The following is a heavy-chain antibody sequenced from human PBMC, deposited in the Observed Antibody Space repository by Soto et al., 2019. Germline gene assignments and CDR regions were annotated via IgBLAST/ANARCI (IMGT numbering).Heavy chain of an antibody. V-gene: IGHV3-15*01. J-gene: IGHJ4*02. Sequence: GGSLRLSCAASGFTFSNAWMSWVRQAPGKGLEWVGRIKSKTDGGTTDYAAPVKGRFTISRDDSKNTLYLQMNSLKTEDTAVYYCTTSDVVAAPRVSFDYWGQGTLVTV. CDR2: IKSKTDGGTT. CDR3: TTSDVVAAPRVSFDY. D-gene: IGHD2-15*01. CDR1: GFTFSNAW.